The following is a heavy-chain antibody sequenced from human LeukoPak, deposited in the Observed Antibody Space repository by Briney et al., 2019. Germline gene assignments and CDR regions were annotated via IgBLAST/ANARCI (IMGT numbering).Heavy chain of an antibody. V-gene: IGHV4-59*08. D-gene: IGHD6-19*01. J-gene: IGHJ4*02. CDR3: ASRPIPVDIFDY. CDR2: MYYTGST. Sequence: SETLSLTCTVSGGSISSYYWSWIWQPPGKGLEWIGYMYYTGSTTYNPSLESRVIMSVDTSKNQLSLKLSSVTAADTAVYYCASRPIPVDIFDYWGQGTLVTVSS. CDR1: GGSISSYY.